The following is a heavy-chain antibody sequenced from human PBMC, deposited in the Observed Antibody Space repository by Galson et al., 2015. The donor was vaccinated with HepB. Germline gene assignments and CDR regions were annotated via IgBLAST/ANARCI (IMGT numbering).Heavy chain of an antibody. CDR2: IDPHSGGSGT. V-gene: IGHV1-2*06. Sequence: SVKVSCKASGYTFTGYHIHWVRQAPGQGLEWMGRIDPHSGGSGTKYAPKFQGRVTMTRDTSISTAYMELSRPRSDDTAVYYCVRDLVSLFDYWGQGTLVTVSS. CDR1: GYTFTGYH. CDR3: VRDLVSLFDY. D-gene: IGHD5/OR15-5a*01. J-gene: IGHJ4*02.